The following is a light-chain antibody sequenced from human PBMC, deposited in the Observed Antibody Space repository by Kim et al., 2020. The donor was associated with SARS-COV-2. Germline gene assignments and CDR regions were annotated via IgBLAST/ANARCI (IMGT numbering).Light chain of an antibody. CDR1: QSISNW. Sequence: ASVGDRVTITCRASQSISNWLAWYQHKPGKAPKLLISKASNLESGVPSRFSGSGSGTEFTLTISSLQPDDFAIYYCQQYNFYSRTFGQGTKVDIK. V-gene: IGKV1-5*03. CDR2: KAS. CDR3: QQYNFYSRT. J-gene: IGKJ1*01.